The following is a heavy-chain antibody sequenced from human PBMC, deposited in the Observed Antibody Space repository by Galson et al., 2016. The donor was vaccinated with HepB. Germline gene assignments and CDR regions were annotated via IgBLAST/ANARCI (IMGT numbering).Heavy chain of an antibody. CDR3: AKIDSSAWYPRGVY. D-gene: IGHD6-19*01. CDR1: GLTFNSYA. J-gene: IGHJ4*02. V-gene: IGHV3-23*01. Sequence: SLRLSCAGSGLTFNSYAMHWVRQAPGQGLEWVSGLRGSGSSTFYADSVKGRCTISRDKSTNTVLLQMNSLRVEDTARYYCAKIDSSAWYPRGVYWGRGTLVTVSS. CDR2: LRGSGSST.